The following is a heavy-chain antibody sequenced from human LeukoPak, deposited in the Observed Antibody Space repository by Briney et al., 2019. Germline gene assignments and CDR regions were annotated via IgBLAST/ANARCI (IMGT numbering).Heavy chain of an antibody. CDR3: ARALYPDWFKIDP. V-gene: IGHV3-53*01. CDR2: IYRSGST. CDR1: GFTVSNSY. J-gene: IGHJ5*02. D-gene: IGHD3-9*01. Sequence: GGSLRLSCAASGFTVSNSYMTWVRQAPGKGLEWVSVIYRSGSTHYADSVKGRFSISRDSSNNTLFLQMSSLRVDDTAVYYCARALYPDWFKIDPWGQGTLVTVSS.